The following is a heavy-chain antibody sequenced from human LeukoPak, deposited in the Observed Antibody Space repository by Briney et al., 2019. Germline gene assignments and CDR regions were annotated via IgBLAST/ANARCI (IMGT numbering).Heavy chain of an antibody. Sequence: ASVKVSCKASGYTFTSYGISWVRQAPGQGLEWMGWISAYNGNTNYAQKLQGRVTMTTDTYTSTAYMELRSRRSDDTAVYYCARWEVPYYDILTGYGAWDYWGQGTLVTVSS. D-gene: IGHD3-9*01. CDR3: ARWEVPYYDILTGYGAWDY. J-gene: IGHJ4*02. CDR1: GYTFTSYG. V-gene: IGHV1-18*01. CDR2: ISAYNGNT.